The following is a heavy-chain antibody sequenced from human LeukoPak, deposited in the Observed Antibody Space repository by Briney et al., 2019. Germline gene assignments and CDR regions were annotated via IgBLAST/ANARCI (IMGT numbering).Heavy chain of an antibody. Sequence: SETLSLTXTVSGGSISSGSYYWSWIRQPAGKGLEWIGRIYTSGSTNYNPSLKSRVTISVDTSKDQFSLKLSSVTAADTAVYYCARGTYYGSGFTMSPDWGQGTLVTVSS. J-gene: IGHJ4*02. CDR3: ARGTYYGSGFTMSPD. CDR1: GGSISSGSYY. V-gene: IGHV4-61*02. D-gene: IGHD3-10*01. CDR2: IYTSGST.